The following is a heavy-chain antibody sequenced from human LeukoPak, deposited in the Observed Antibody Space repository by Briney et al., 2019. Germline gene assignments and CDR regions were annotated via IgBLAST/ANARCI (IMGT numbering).Heavy chain of an antibody. Sequence: SETLSLTCIVSGGSIGTNYWNWIRQPPGKGLEWIGYISYSGGTNYNPSLKSRVTISLDSSKKHFSLKLSSVTATDTAVYYCXXXXXXXNYGLGVWGQGTTVTVSS. CDR3: XXXXXXXNYGLGV. V-gene: IGHV4-59*08. CDR2: ISYSGGT. CDR1: GGSIGTNY. J-gene: IGHJ6*02.